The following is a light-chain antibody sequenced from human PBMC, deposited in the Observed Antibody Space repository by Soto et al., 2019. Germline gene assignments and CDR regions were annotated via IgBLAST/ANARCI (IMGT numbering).Light chain of an antibody. CDR3: HQYNNWPPIT. J-gene: IGKJ5*01. CDR1: QSIRSD. CDR2: GAS. Sequence: EIVMTQSPASLSVSPGERVTLSCRDSQSIRSDLDWYQHKPSQAPILLMYGASTRATGTPSSFSGSGSGTEFTLTISSLQSEDFAVYFCHQYNNWPPITFGQGTRLEIK. V-gene: IGKV3-15*01.